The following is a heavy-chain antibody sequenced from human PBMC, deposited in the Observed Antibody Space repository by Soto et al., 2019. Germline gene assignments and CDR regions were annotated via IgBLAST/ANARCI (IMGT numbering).Heavy chain of an antibody. V-gene: IGHV1-46*01. J-gene: IGHJ4*02. CDR2: INPSGGST. D-gene: IGHD3-3*01. CDR1: GGTFSSYT. Sequence: ASVKVSCKASGGTFSSYTISWVRQAPGQGLEWMGIINPSGGSTSYAQKFQGRVTMTRDTSTSTVYMELSSLRSEDTAVYYCARDPSRFLEWLSYFDYWGQGTLVTVSS. CDR3: ARDPSRFLEWLSYFDY.